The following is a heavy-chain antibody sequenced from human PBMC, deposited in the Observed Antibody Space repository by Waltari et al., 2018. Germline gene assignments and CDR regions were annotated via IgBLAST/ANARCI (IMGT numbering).Heavy chain of an antibody. D-gene: IGHD1-26*01. CDR1: GGSFNTYS. J-gene: IGHJ6*02. Sequence: QVQLQQWGAGLLKPSETLSLTCDVYGGSFNTYSWAWIRQPPEKGLEWIGEINSSGAANYNPSLKSRVTISVDTSKNRFSLKLNSVTAADTAVYYCAGGTIGSGSYYDGGMDVWGQGTTVTVSS. CDR2: INSSGAA. V-gene: IGHV4-34*01. CDR3: AGGTIGSGSYYDGGMDV.